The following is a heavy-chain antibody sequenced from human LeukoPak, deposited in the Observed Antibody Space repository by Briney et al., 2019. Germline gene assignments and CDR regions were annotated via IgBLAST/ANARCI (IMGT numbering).Heavy chain of an antibody. CDR3: ARGLPPTYYYDSSGYGPLTFFDY. Sequence: GGSLRLSCAASGFTFNSYAMSWVRQAPGKGLEWVSAISGSGGSTYYADSVKGRFTISRDNAKNSLYLQMNSLRAEDTAVYYCARGLPPTYYYDSSGYGPLTFFDYWGQGTLVTVSS. CDR2: ISGSGGST. V-gene: IGHV3-23*01. D-gene: IGHD3-22*01. J-gene: IGHJ4*02. CDR1: GFTFNSYA.